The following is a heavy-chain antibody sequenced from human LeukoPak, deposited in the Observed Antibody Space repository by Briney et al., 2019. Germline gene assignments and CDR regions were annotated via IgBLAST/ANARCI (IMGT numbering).Heavy chain of an antibody. V-gene: IGHV1-69*05. J-gene: IGHJ6*03. CDR2: VIPISGTA. CDR1: AGTFSSYA. Sequence: SVKVSCKASAGTFSSYAVSWVRQAPGQGLEWMGGVIPISGTAKYAQKFQGRVTMTTDESTSTAYLELSRLRSEDTAIYYCARNRALYFGEVSPGSDTFSYMDVWGKGTTVIVSS. CDR3: ARNRALYFGEVSPGSDTFSYMDV. D-gene: IGHD3-10*01.